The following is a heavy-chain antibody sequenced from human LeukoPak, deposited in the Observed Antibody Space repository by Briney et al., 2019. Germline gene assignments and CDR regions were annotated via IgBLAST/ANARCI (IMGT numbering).Heavy chain of an antibody. V-gene: IGHV1-2*02. J-gene: IGHJ5*02. CDR1: GYTFTGYY. Sequence: ASVKVSCKASGYTFTGYYMHWLRHAPGQGLEWMGWINPNSGGTNYAQKFQGRVTMTRDTSISTAYMELSRLRSDYTAVYYCAFEGSNWFDPWGQGTLVTVSS. CDR3: AFEGSNWFDP. CDR2: INPNSGGT. D-gene: IGHD3-9*01.